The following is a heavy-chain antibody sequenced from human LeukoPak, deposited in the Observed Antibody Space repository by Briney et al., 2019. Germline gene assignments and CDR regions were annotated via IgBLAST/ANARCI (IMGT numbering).Heavy chain of an antibody. D-gene: IGHD2-2*01. CDR3: ARAPQYGSQRFGY. Sequence: SETLSLTCTVSSGSISSYYWSWIRQPPGKGLEWIGYIYYSGSTKYNYNPSLKSRVTISLDTSKNQFSLKLNSVTAADTAVYYCARAPQYGSQRFGYWGQGTLVTVSS. V-gene: IGHV4-59*08. CDR2: IYYSGSTKY. CDR1: SGSISSYY. J-gene: IGHJ4*02.